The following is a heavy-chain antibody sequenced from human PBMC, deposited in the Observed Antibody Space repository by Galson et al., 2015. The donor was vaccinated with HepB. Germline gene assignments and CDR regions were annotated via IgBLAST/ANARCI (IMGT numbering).Heavy chain of an antibody. CDR1: GFTFSSYA. V-gene: IGHV3-30*04. Sequence: SLRLSCAASGFTFSSYAMHWVRQAPGKGLEWVAIISYDGRNKYYADSVKGRFTISRDNSKNTLYLQMNSPRAEDTAVYYCARQLERSLDWGQGILVTVSS. J-gene: IGHJ4*02. CDR2: ISYDGRNK. D-gene: IGHD1-1*01. CDR3: ARQLERSLD.